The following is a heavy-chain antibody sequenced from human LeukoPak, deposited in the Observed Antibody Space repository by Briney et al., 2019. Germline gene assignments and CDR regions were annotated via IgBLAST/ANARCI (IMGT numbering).Heavy chain of an antibody. D-gene: IGHD6-19*01. J-gene: IGHJ3*01. Sequence: DPSETLSLTCTVSGGSISSYYWSWIRQPAGKGLEWIGRIYTSGSTSYNPSLKSRVTISEDTSTNQFSLRLSSVTAADTAVYYCARGPSRYSSGWYGGAFDVWGQGTKVAVSS. V-gene: IGHV4-4*07. CDR3: ARGPSRYSSGWYGGAFDV. CDR1: GGSISSYY. CDR2: IYTSGST.